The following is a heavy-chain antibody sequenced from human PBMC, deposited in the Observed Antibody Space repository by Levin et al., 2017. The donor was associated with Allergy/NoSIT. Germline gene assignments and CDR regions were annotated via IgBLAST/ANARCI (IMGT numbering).Heavy chain of an antibody. D-gene: IGHD4-17*01. Sequence: SCAASGFTFSSYAMHWVRQAPGKGLEWVAVISYDGSNKYYADSVKGRFTISRDNSKNTLYLQMNSLRAEDTAVYYCARVGHDYGDYGGAYWYFDLWGRGTLVTVSS. CDR1: GFTFSSYA. J-gene: IGHJ2*01. CDR3: ARVGHDYGDYGGAYWYFDL. V-gene: IGHV3-30-3*01. CDR2: ISYDGSNK.